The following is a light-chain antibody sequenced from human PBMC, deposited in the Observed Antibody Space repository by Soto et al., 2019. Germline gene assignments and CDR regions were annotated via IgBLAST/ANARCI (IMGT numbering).Light chain of an antibody. Sequence: QSALAQPASVSGSPGQSITISCTGTSSDVGGYKHVSWYQHHPGKAPKLMIYEVRNRPSGVSNRFSGSKSGYTASLTISGLQAEDEADYYCNSQRSSGTRVFGTGTKVTAL. V-gene: IGLV2-14*01. CDR2: EVR. CDR1: SSDVGGYKH. CDR3: NSQRSSGTRV. J-gene: IGLJ1*01.